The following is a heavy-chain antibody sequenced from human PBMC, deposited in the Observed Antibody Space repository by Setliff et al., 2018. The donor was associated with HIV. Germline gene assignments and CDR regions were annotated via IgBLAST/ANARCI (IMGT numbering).Heavy chain of an antibody. V-gene: IGHV4-34*01. CDR1: GGSFSSYY. D-gene: IGHD2-8*02. J-gene: IGHJ4*02. Sequence: SETLSLTCAVYGGSFSSYYRIWIRQPPGKGLEWIGEINHSGSTAYNPSLKSRVTISVDTSKNQFSLKLNSVTAADTAVYYCTVYNTGSSKDHYWGQGTPVTVSS. CDR3: TVYNTGSSKDHY. CDR2: INHSGST.